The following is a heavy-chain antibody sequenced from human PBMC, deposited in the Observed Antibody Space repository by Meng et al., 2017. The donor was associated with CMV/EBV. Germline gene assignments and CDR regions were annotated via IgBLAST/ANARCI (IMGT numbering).Heavy chain of an antibody. V-gene: IGHV3-15*01. CDR1: GFTFSNAW. CDR2: IKSKTDGGTT. J-gene: IGHJ4*02. D-gene: IGHD2-2*01. CDR3: TTQIVVVPAATAYFDY. Sequence: LSLTCAASGFTFSNAWMSWVRQAPGKGLEWVGRIKSKTDGGTTDYAAPVKGRFTISRDDSKNTLYLQMNSLKTEDTAVYYCTTQIVVVPAATAYFDYWGQGTLVTVSS.